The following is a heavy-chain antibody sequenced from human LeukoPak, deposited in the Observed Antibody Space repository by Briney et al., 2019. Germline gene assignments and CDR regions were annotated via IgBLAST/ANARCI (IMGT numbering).Heavy chain of an antibody. CDR2: ISYDGSNK. CDR1: GFTFSSYA. Sequence: GGSLRLSCAASGFTFSSYAMHWVRQAPGKGLEWVAVISYDGSNKYYADSVKGRFTISRDNSKNTLYLQMNSLRVEDTAVYYCARDYRLVGAYAFDIWGQGTMVTVSS. V-gene: IGHV3-30-3*01. D-gene: IGHD1-26*01. CDR3: ARDYRLVGAYAFDI. J-gene: IGHJ3*02.